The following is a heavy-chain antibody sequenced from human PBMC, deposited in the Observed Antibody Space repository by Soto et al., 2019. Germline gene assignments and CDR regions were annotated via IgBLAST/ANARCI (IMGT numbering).Heavy chain of an antibody. V-gene: IGHV3-48*03. Sequence: EVLLVESGGGLVQPGGSLRLSCAASGFTFRSYEMNWVRQAPGKGLEWGSYITSSGSPIYYADSVKGRFTISRDNAKNSLYLQMNSLRGEDTAVYYCARSGYYDSSGYHYYYYGMDVWGQGTTVTVSS. CDR3: ARSGYYDSSGYHYYYYGMDV. D-gene: IGHD3-22*01. CDR2: ITSSGSPI. J-gene: IGHJ6*02. CDR1: GFTFRSYE.